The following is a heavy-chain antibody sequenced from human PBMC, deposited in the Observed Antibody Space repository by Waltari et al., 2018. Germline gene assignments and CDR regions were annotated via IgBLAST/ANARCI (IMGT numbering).Heavy chain of an antibody. V-gene: IGHV3-23*01. CDR3: AKPFYNWDDPLHS. CDR1: GIIFNNFA. CDR2: ITVSDDT. D-gene: IGHD1-20*01. J-gene: IGHJ4*02. Sequence: EVQLLESGGGLVQPGGSLRLPCSASGIIFNNFAITWVAAITVSDDTFYADSVMGRFTVSRDTSKNTVYLQMNGLRAEDTAIYYCAKPFYNWDDPLHSWGQGTLVAVSS.